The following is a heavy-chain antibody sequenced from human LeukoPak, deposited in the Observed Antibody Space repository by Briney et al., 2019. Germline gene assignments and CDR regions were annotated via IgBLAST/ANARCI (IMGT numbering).Heavy chain of an antibody. CDR3: ASITMVRGVIATSDYYYYYGMDV. CDR1: GGTFSSYA. V-gene: IGHV1-69*04. J-gene: IGHJ6*02. D-gene: IGHD3-10*01. Sequence: GASVKVSCKASGGTFSSYAISWVRQAPGQGLEWMGRFIPILGIANYAQKFQGRVTITADKSTSTAYMELSSLRSEDTAVYYCASITMVRGVIATSDYYYYYGMDVWGQGTTVTVSS. CDR2: FIPILGIA.